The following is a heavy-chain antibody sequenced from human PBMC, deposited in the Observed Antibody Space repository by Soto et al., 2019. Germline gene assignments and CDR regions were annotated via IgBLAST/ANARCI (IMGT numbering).Heavy chain of an antibody. CDR2: LSRDGSSA. J-gene: IGHJ4*02. CDR3: ARGPTGWYGFDY. D-gene: IGHD6-19*01. Sequence: EVQLVESGGVLVQPGGSLRLSCAASGFSFSTNWMHWVRQVPGKGLMWVSRLSRDGSSANYADSVKGRFTISRDNAKNTLYLQMNSLTAEDTAIYYCARGPTGWYGFDYWGQGTLVTVSS. CDR1: GFSFSTNW. V-gene: IGHV3-74*01.